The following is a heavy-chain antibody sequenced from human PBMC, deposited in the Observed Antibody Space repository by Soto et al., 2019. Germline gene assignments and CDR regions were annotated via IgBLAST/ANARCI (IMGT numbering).Heavy chain of an antibody. CDR1: GFSITSFA. CDR2: ISGSGGST. CDR3: AKNRVVVDY. J-gene: IGHJ4*02. D-gene: IGHD3-22*01. Sequence: GGSLRLSCVASGFSITSFAMSWVRQAPGKGLEWASAISGSGGSTYYADSVKGRFTISRDNSKNTLYLQMNSLRAEDTAVYYCAKNRVVVDYWGQGTLVTVSS. V-gene: IGHV3-23*01.